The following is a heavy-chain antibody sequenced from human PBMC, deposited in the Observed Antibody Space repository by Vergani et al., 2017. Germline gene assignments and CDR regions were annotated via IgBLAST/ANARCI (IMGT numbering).Heavy chain of an antibody. CDR2: IWYDGSKE. V-gene: IGHV3-33*01. CDR1: GFTLSSHA. Sequence: VQLVESGGGLVQPGRSLRLSCAGSGFTLSSHAMHWVRQAPGKGLEWVAFIWYDGSKEYYADSVKGRFTISRDNSKNTLYLQINNLRAADTAVYYCARSGYCAHGVCYMTYYYYMDVWGKGTAVTVSS. CDR3: ARSGYCAHGVCYMTYYYYMDV. J-gene: IGHJ6*03. D-gene: IGHD2-8*01.